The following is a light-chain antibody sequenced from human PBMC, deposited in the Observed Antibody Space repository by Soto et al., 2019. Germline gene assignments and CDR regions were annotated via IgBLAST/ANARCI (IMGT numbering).Light chain of an antibody. V-gene: IGKV3-20*01. CDR1: QSVSSSY. CDR3: QQYGSSPFT. Sequence: EIVLTQSRGTLSLSPGERATLSCRASQSVSSSYLAWYQQKPGQAPRLLIYGASSRATGIPDRFSGSGSGTDFTLTISRLEPEDLAVYYCQQYGSSPFTFGPGTKVDIK. J-gene: IGKJ3*01. CDR2: GAS.